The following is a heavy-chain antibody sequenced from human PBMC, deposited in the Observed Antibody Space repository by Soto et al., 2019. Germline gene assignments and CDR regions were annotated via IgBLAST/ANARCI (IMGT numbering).Heavy chain of an antibody. V-gene: IGHV3-30*03. D-gene: IGHD6-19*01. CDR3: ASHSSGWYEGKFDY. Sequence: GGSLRLSCAASGFTFSAFGIHWVRQAPGKGLEWVAVISSDGSRNYYVDSVKGRFTISRDNSKNTLYLQMNSLRAEDTAVYYCASHSSGWYEGKFDYWGQGTPVTVSS. CDR2: ISSDGSRN. J-gene: IGHJ4*02. CDR1: GFTFSAFG.